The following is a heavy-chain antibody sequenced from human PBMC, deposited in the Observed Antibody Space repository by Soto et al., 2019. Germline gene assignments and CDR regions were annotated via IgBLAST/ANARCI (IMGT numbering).Heavy chain of an antibody. Sequence: PSETLSLTCAVSGASVSGQYWSWIRQPPGKWLEWVGEIIPTGSTTYNPSLKSRLSFSLDTSKNHFSLNLSSVSVADTAVYYCARGGITMAWNYYYYGMDVWGQGXTVTVYS. CDR3: ARGGITMAWNYYYYGMDV. V-gene: IGHV4-34*01. CDR2: IIPTGST. J-gene: IGHJ6*02. D-gene: IGHD3-10*01. CDR1: GASVSGQY.